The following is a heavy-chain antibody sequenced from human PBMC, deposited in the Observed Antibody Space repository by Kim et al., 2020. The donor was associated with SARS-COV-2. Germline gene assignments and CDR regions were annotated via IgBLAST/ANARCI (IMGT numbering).Heavy chain of an antibody. CDR1: GDSVSSNSAA. J-gene: IGHJ3*02. Sequence: SQTLSLTCAISGDSVSSNSAAWNWIRQSPSRGLEWLGRTYYRSKWYNDYAVSVKSRITINPDTSKNQFSLQLNSVTPEDTAVYYCARIPLYCSGGSCSSPGAFDIWGQGTMVTVSS. CDR3: ARIPLYCSGGSCSSPGAFDI. V-gene: IGHV6-1*01. D-gene: IGHD2-15*01. CDR2: TYYRSKWYN.